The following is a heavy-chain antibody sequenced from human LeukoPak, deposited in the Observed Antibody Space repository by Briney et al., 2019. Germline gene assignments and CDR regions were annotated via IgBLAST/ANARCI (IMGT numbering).Heavy chain of an antibody. D-gene: IGHD6-19*01. Sequence: GGSLRLSCAASGFTVSSNYMSWVRQAPGKGLEWVSVIHSDGTTHYADSVKGRFTISRDNSKNTLYLQMNSLRAEDTAVYYCAREGSSRNHNWFDPWGQGTLVTVSS. CDR3: AREGSSRNHNWFDP. V-gene: IGHV3-53*01. CDR1: GFTVSSNY. CDR2: IHSDGTT. J-gene: IGHJ5*02.